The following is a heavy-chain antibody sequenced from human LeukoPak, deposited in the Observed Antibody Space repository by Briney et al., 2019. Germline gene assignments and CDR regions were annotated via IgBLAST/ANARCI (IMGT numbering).Heavy chain of an antibody. Sequence: SETLSLTCAVYGGSFSGYYWSWIRQPPGKGLEWIGEINHSGSTNYNPSLKSRVTISVDTSKNQFSLKLSSVTAEDTAIYYCANLYRSGWYFDYWGQGTLVTVSS. V-gene: IGHV4-34*01. D-gene: IGHD6-19*01. J-gene: IGHJ4*02. CDR3: ANLYRSGWYFDY. CDR2: INHSGST. CDR1: GGSFSGYY.